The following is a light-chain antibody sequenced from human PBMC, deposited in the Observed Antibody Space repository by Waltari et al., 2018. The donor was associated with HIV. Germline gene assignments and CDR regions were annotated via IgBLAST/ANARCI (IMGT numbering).Light chain of an antibody. Sequence: DIVMTQSPDSLALSLGERATINCKSSRSIFYNSNNKNYLAWYQQKPGQPPQLLIYWASTREFGVPDRFSGSGSGTNFTLTISSLQTEDVAVYYCQQYFNAPITFGGGTRVEI. V-gene: IGKV4-1*01. J-gene: IGKJ4*01. CDR1: RSIFYNSNNKNY. CDR3: QQYFNAPIT. CDR2: WAS.